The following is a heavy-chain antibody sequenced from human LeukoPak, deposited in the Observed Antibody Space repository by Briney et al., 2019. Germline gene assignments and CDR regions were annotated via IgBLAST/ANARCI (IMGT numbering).Heavy chain of an antibody. V-gene: IGHV4-59*12. CDR3: ARDGGAAGPRGNFDY. D-gene: IGHD6-13*01. J-gene: IGHJ4*02. Sequence: SETLSLTCTVSGDSISRYYWSWIRQPPGKGLEWIGYIYHSGSTYYNPSLKSRVTISVDRSKNQFSLKLSSVTAADTAVYYCARDGGAAGPRGNFDYWGQGTLVTVSS. CDR2: IYHSGST. CDR1: GDSISRYY.